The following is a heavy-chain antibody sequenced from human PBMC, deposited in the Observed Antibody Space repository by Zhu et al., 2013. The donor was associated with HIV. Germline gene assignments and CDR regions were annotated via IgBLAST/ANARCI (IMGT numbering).Heavy chain of an antibody. J-gene: IGHJ3*02. V-gene: IGHV1-69*01. CDR1: GGTFSSYA. Sequence: QVQLVQSGAEVKQPGSSVKVSCKASGGTFSSYAISWVRQAPGQGLEWMGGIIPIFGTANYAQKFQGRVTITADESTSTAYMELSSLRSEDTAVYYCARDPGYCSSTSCYRDAFDIWGQGTMVTVSS. D-gene: IGHD2-2*01. CDR3: ARDPGYCSSTSCYRDAFDI. CDR2: IIPIFGTA.